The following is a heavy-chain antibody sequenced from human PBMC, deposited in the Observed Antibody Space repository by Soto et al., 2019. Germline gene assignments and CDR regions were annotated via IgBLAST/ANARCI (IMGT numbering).Heavy chain of an antibody. V-gene: IGHV3-33*01. Sequence: GGSLRLSCAASGFTFSSYGMHWVRQAPGKGLEWVAVIWYDGSNKYYADSVKGRFTISRDNSKNTLYLQMNSLRAEDTAVYYCARERGYCSSTSCYAGGYYYGMDVWGQGTTVTVSS. CDR3: ARERGYCSSTSCYAGGYYYGMDV. CDR2: IWYDGSNK. D-gene: IGHD2-2*01. J-gene: IGHJ6*02. CDR1: GFTFSSYG.